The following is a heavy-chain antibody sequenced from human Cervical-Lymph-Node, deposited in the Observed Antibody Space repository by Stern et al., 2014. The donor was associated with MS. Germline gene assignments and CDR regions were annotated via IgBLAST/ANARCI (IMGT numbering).Heavy chain of an antibody. CDR1: GFTFSSYG. V-gene: IGHV3-33*01. CDR2: IWYDGSNK. D-gene: IGHD4-23*01. CDR3: AREGGNTAEYFQH. J-gene: IGHJ1*01. Sequence: VQLVESGGGVVQPGRSLRLSCAASGFTFSSYGMHWVRQAPGKGLEGVAVIWYDGSNKYYADSVKGRFTISRDNSKKTLYLQMNSLRAEDTAVYYCAREGGNTAEYFQHWGQGTLVTVSS.